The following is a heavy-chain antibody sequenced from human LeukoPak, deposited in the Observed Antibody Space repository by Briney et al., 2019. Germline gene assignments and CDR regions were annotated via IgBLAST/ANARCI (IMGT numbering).Heavy chain of an antibody. CDR2: IDHRGTA. V-gene: IGHV4-34*01. CDR3: AVGITIFGVAASFDS. D-gene: IGHD3-3*01. CDR1: GASYNAYY. J-gene: IGHJ4*02. Sequence: KPSETLSLTCAVYGASYNAYYWRWLRQPPGKGLEWIGDIDHRGTATYNPSLKSRLTISADASKNQFSLKLNSVTGADTAVYYCAVGITIFGVAASFDSWGQGNLVIVSS.